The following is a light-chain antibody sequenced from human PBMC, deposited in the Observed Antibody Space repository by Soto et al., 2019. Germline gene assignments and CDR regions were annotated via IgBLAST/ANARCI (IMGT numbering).Light chain of an antibody. V-gene: IGKV1-5*01. CDR2: DAS. J-gene: IGKJ2*01. CDR1: QSVSNS. CDR3: QQYNSYLYT. Sequence: GDTVTISCRASQSVSNSLAWYQQKPGKAPDLLIYDASTLESGVPSRFSGSGSGTEFTLTISSLQPDDFATYYCQQYNSYLYTFGQGTK.